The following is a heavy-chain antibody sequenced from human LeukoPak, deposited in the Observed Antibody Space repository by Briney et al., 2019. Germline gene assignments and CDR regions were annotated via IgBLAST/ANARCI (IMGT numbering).Heavy chain of an antibody. V-gene: IGHV4-59*01. CDR1: GGSISSYY. CDR3: ARNFQYYDYVWGSYRSSYYFDY. J-gene: IGHJ4*02. D-gene: IGHD3-16*02. Sequence: SETLSLTCTVSGGSISSYYWSWIRQPPGKGLEWIGYIYYSGSTNYNPSLKSRVTISVDTSKNQFSLKLSSVTAADTAVYYCARNFQYYDYVWGSYRSSYYFDYWGQGTLVTVSS. CDR2: IYYSGST.